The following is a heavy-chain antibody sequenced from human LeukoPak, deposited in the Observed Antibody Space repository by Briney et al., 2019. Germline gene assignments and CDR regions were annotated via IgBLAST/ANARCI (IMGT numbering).Heavy chain of an antibody. Sequence: PSEKVSCNASGYTFTGCYMNWVRQCPGQGLEWRGWSNPNSGGTNNTQKYQGRITMTRETSISTTYMELSRLSSDDTAVYSVSRVKGDYWFDPWGQGTLVTVSS. J-gene: IGHJ5*02. CDR3: SRVKGDYWFDP. CDR2: SNPNSGGT. CDR1: GYTFTGCY. D-gene: IGHD2-21*02. V-gene: IGHV1-2*02.